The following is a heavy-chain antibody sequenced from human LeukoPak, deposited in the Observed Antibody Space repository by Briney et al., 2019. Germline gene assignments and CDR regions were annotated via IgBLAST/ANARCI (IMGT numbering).Heavy chain of an antibody. CDR1: GDTFSNYA. CDR3: ATTSNWGYCSGGSCYVFDY. CDR2: IIPIFGTA. V-gene: IGHV1-69*06. D-gene: IGHD2-15*01. Sequence: SVKVSCKASGDTFSNYAINWVRQAPGQGLEWMGGIIPIFGTADYAQKFQGRVTITADKSTSTAYMELSSLRSEDTAVYYCATTSNWGYCSGGSCYVFDYWGQGTLVTVSS. J-gene: IGHJ4*02.